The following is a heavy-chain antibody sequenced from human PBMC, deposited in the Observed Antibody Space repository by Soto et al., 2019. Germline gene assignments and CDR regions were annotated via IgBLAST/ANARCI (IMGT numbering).Heavy chain of an antibody. D-gene: IGHD4-17*01. V-gene: IGHV4-39*01. CDR1: GGSISSSSYY. J-gene: IGHJ3*02. Sequence: SETLSLTCTVSGGSISSSSYYWGWIRQPPGKGLEWIGSIYYSGSTYYNPSLKSRVTISVDTSKNQFSLKLSSVTAADTAVYYCARHSGDYHIKDAFDIWGQGTMVTVSS. CDR2: IYYSGST. CDR3: ARHSGDYHIKDAFDI.